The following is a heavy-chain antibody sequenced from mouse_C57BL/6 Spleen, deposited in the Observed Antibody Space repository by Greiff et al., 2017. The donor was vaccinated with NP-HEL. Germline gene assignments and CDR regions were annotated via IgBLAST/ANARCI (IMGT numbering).Heavy chain of an antibody. CDR2: ISDGGSYT. J-gene: IGHJ2*01. Sequence: EVQGVESGGGLVKPGGSLKLSCAASGFTFSSYAMSWVRQTPEKRLEWVATISDGGSYTYYPDNVKGRFTISRDNAKNNLYLQMSHLKSEDTAMYYCARAGDWDLPFDYWGQGTTLTVSS. CDR3: ARAGDWDLPFDY. V-gene: IGHV5-4*01. CDR1: GFTFSSYA. D-gene: IGHD4-1*01.